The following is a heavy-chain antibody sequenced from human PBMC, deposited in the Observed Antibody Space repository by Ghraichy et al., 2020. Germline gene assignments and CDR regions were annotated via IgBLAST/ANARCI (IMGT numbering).Heavy chain of an antibody. D-gene: IGHD3-22*01. CDR2: ISGSGGNT. CDR3: EKDQKAYYDSSGAFDY. Sequence: GGSLRLSCAASGFNFSSYAMSWVRQAPGKGLEWISSISGSGGNTYYADSVKGRFTISRDNAKNTLYLQMNSLRAEYTAVYYCEKDQKAYYDSSGAFDYLGQRTPVTGSS. V-gene: IGHV3-23*01. CDR1: GFNFSSYA. J-gene: IGHJ4*02.